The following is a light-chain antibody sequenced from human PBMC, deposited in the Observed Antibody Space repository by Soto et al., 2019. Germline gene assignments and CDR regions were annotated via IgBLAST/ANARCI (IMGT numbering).Light chain of an antibody. CDR3: QQYDSYWT. V-gene: IGKV1-5*03. J-gene: IGKJ1*01. CDR2: ESS. Sequence: DIQMTQSPSTLSASVGDRVTITCRASHRISSSLAWYQQKPRKAPKVLIYESSSLERGVPSRFSGSGYGTDFTLTISSLQPDDFATYYCQQYDSYWTFGQGTKVEIK. CDR1: HRISSS.